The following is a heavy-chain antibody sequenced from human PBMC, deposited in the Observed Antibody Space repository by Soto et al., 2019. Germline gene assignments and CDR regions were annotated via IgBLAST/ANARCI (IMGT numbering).Heavy chain of an antibody. CDR2: IYYSGST. CDR3: ARDRGYCSSTSCWGLDS. CDR1: GGSVSSGSYY. D-gene: IGHD2-2*01. J-gene: IGHJ4*02. V-gene: IGHV4-61*01. Sequence: QVQLQESGPGLVKPSETLSLTCTVSGGSVSSGSYYWSWIRQPPGKGLEWIGYIYYSGSTNYNPPLTSRVTISVATSKTQFSLTLSSVTAADTAVYYCARDRGYCSSTSCWGLDSWGQGTLVTVSS.